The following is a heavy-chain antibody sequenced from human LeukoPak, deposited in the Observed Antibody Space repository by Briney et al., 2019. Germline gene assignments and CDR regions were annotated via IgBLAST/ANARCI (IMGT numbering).Heavy chain of an antibody. CDR3: AKDVGGGDFATHY. CDR1: GFTFSTYG. CDR2: ISYDGSNK. J-gene: IGHJ4*02. Sequence: GGSLRLSCAASGFTFSTYGMPWVRQAPGPGLESVQVISYDGSNKYYADSVKGRFTISRDNSKNTLYLQMNSLRAEDTAVYYCAKDVGGGDFATHYWGQGTLVTVSS. D-gene: IGHD2-15*01. V-gene: IGHV3-30*18.